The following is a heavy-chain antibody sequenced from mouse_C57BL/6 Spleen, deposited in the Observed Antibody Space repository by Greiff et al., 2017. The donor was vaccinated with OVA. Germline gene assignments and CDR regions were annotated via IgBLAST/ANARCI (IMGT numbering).Heavy chain of an antibody. V-gene: IGHV6-6*01. D-gene: IGHD2-4*01. CDR2: IRNKANNHAT. CDR1: GFTFSDAW. CDR3: TRPRDYDDAMDY. Sequence: EVKVEESGGGLVQPGGSMKLSCAASGFTFSDAWMDWVRQSPEKGLEWVAEIRNKANNHATYYAVSVKGRFTIARDDSKSSVYLQMNSLRAEDTGIYYCTRPRDYDDAMDYWGQGTSVTVSS. J-gene: IGHJ4*01.